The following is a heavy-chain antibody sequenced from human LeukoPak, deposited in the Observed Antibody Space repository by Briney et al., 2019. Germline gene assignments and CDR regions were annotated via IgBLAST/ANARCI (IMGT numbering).Heavy chain of an antibody. V-gene: IGHV3-53*01. CDR3: AKDGYGDYFPYWYFDL. D-gene: IGHD4-17*01. CDR2: IYSGGST. CDR1: GFTVSSNY. J-gene: IGHJ2*01. Sequence: GGSLRLSCAASGFTVSSNYMSWVRQAPGKGLEWVSLIYSGGSTLYADSVKGRFTISRDNSKNTLYLQMNSLRAEDTAVYYCAKDGYGDYFPYWYFDLWGRGTLVTVSS.